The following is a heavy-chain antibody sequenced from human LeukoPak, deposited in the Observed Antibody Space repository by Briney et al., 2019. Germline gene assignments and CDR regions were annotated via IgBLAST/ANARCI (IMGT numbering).Heavy chain of an antibody. D-gene: IGHD3-3*01. CDR2: IYYSGST. V-gene: IGHV4-31*03. CDR3: ARDSGDYDFWSGYRNNWFDP. CDR1: GGSISSGGYY. J-gene: IGHJ5*02. Sequence: SQTLSLTCTVSGGSISSGGYYWSWIRQHPGKGLEWIGYIYYSGSTYYNPSLKSRVTISVDTSKNQFSLKLSSVTAADTAVYYCARDSGDYDFWSGYRNNWFDPWGQGTLVTVSS.